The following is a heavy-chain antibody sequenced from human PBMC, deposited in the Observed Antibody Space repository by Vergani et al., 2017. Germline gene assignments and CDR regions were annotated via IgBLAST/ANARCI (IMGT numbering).Heavy chain of an antibody. CDR3: NCRGFDY. CDR2: ISYDGSNK. CDR1: GFTFSSYC. D-gene: IGHD3-10*01. Sequence: QVQLVESGGGVVQPGRSLRLSCAASGFTFSSYCMHWVRQAPGKGLEWVAVISYDGSNKYYADSVKGRFTISRDNSKNTLYLQMNSLRAEDTAVYYCNCRGFDYWGQGTLVTVSS. V-gene: IGHV3-30*03. J-gene: IGHJ4*02.